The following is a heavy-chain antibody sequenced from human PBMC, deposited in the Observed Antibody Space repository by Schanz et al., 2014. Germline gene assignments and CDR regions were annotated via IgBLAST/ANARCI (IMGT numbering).Heavy chain of an antibody. CDR1: GFTFSVYW. CDR3: VKDIYDFWSGNFDY. J-gene: IGHJ4*02. Sequence: EVQLVESGGGLVQPGGSLRLSCAASGFTFSVYWMHWVRQPPGEGLVSVSRISGDGTTTSYADSVKGRFTISRDNAKNTLYLQMNSLRAEDTALYFCVKDIYDFWSGNFDYWGQGTLVTVSS. D-gene: IGHD3-3*01. V-gene: IGHV3-74*01. CDR2: ISGDGTTT.